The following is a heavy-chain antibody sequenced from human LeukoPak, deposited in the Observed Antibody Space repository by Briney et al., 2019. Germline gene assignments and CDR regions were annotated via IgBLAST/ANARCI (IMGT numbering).Heavy chain of an antibody. J-gene: IGHJ4*02. CDR1: GFTFSSYW. Sequence: GGSLRLSCAASGFTFSSYWMSWVRQAPGKGLEWVANMKQDGSEKYYGDSVRGRFTISRDNARNSLYLQMNGLRVEDTAVYYCARDGGDIVVVPAAIDYWGQGTLVTVSS. CDR3: ARDGGDIVVVPAAIDY. CDR2: MKQDGSEK. D-gene: IGHD2-2*02. V-gene: IGHV3-7*01.